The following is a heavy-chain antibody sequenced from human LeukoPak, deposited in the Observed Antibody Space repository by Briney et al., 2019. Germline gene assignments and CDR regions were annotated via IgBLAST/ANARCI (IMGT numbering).Heavy chain of an antibody. Sequence: QPGGSLRLSCAASGFTFSSYWMTWVRQAPGKGLEWVVNIKQDGSEKYYADSGKGRFTISRDNAKNSLYLQMNSLRAEDTAVYYCAELGITMIGGVWGKGTTVTISS. V-gene: IGHV3-7*01. CDR2: IKQDGSEK. CDR1: GFTFSSYW. CDR3: AELGITMIGGV. J-gene: IGHJ6*04. D-gene: IGHD3-10*02.